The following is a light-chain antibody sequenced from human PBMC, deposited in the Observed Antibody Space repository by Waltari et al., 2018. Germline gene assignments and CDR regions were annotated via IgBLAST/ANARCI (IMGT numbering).Light chain of an antibody. CDR2: QVT. V-gene: IGLV2-14*01. Sequence: QPALTRPASVSGSPGQSITIACSGSTTDIGTYDHPSWYPQSPGKAPKLNLYQVTIRPSGVSNRFSGSKSGNTASLTISGLQTDDEAIYSCSSYTDSTTVVFGGGTVVTVL. CDR1: TTDIGTYDH. J-gene: IGLJ2*01. CDR3: SSYTDSTTVV.